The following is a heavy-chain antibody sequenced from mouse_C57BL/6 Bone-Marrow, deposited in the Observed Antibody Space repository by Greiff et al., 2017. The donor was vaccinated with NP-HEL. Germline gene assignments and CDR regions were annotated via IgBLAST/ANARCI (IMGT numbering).Heavy chain of an antibody. CDR1: GYTFTSYW. CDR2: IYPGSGST. V-gene: IGHV1-55*01. Sequence: QVQLQQPGAELVKPGASVKMSCKASGYTFTSYWITWVKQRPGQGLEWIGDIYPGSGSTNYNEKFKSKATLTVDTSSSTAYMQLSSLTSEDSAVYYCAREAAQATFPYYAMDYWGRGTAVTVSS. D-gene: IGHD3-2*02. CDR3: AREAAQATFPYYAMDY. J-gene: IGHJ4*01.